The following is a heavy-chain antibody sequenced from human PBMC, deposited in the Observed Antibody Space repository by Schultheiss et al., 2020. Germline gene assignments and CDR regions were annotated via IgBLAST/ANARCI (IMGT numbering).Heavy chain of an antibody. D-gene: IGHD3-10*01. V-gene: IGHV3-NL1*01. CDR2: ISWNSGSI. J-gene: IGHJ4*02. CDR3: AKDAIETYYYGSGSYYY. CDR1: GFTFSSYG. Sequence: GGSLRLSCAASGFTFSSYGMHWVRQAPGKGLEWVSGISWNSGSIGYADSVKGRFTISRDNSKNTLYLQMNSLRAEDTAVYYCAKDAIETYYYGSGSYYYWGQGTLVTVSS.